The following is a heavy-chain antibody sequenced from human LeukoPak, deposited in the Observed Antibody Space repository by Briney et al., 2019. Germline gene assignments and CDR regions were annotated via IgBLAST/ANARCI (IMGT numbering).Heavy chain of an antibody. D-gene: IGHD3-10*01. CDR3: ARAVYYRSGTYVP. CDR2: INIDGSST. CDR1: GFTFSSYW. Sequence: GGSLRLSCAASGFTFSSYWMHWVRQAPGKGLVWVSRINIDGSSTNYADSVKGRFTISRDNAKNTLYLQMHSLRAEDTAVYYCARAVYYRSGTYVPWGQGTLVTVSS. J-gene: IGHJ5*02. V-gene: IGHV3-74*01.